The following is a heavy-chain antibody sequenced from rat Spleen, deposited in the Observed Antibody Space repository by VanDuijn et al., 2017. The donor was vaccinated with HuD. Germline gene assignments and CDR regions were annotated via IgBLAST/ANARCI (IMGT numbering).Heavy chain of an antibody. CDR2: ISYDGSIT. V-gene: IGHV5-7*01. CDR1: GFTFSDLN. CDR3: ARRHYGYTDYFDY. J-gene: IGHJ2*01. D-gene: IGHD1-11*01. Sequence: EVQLVESGGGLVQPGRSLKLSYAASGFTFSDLNMAWVRPAPKKGLEWVATISYDGSITYYRASVKGRFTISRDIAKSTLYLQMDSLGSDDTATYYCARRHYGYTDYFDYWGQGVMVTVSS.